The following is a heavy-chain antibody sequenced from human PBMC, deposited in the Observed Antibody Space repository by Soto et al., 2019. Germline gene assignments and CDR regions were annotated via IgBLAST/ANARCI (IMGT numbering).Heavy chain of an antibody. CDR1: GGSISSGGYY. V-gene: IGHV4-31*03. Sequence: QVQLQESGPGLVKPSQTLSLTCTVSGGSISSGGYYWSWIRQHPGKGLEWIGSISYSGSTYYNPSLKGRVIISVDTSKNQFSLKLSSVTAADTAVYYCARASYYDSSGYYYDPYGMDVWGQGTTVTVSS. CDR2: ISYSGST. CDR3: ARASYYDSSGYYYDPYGMDV. D-gene: IGHD3-22*01. J-gene: IGHJ6*02.